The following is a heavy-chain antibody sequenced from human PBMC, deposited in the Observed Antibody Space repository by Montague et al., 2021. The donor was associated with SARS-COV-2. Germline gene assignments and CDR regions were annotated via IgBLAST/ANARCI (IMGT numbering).Heavy chain of an antibody. J-gene: IGHJ4*02. CDR3: ARMVMGGAEDYFDS. CDR1: GGSFNSFY. D-gene: IGHD2-21*01. Sequence: SETLSLTCSVSGGSFNSFYWGWVRQPPGKGLEWIGYFFRNGSTSYNPSLNDRVTISPDTSKTHLFLTVTSVTPADTAVYFCARMVMGGAEDYFDSWGQGILVTVSS. CDR2: FFRNGST. V-gene: IGHV4-4*08.